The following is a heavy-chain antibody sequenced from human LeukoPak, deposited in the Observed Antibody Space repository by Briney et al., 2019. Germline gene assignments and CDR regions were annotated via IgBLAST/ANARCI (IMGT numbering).Heavy chain of an antibody. CDR1: GGSISSYY. CDR3: AREHYYDSSGYGAFDI. Sequence: PSETLSLTCTVSGGSISSYYWSWILQPPGKGLEWIGYIYYSGSTNYNPSLKSRVTISVDTSKNQFSLKLSSVTAADTAVYYCAREHYYDSSGYGAFDIWGQGTMVTVSS. D-gene: IGHD3-22*01. V-gene: IGHV4-59*01. J-gene: IGHJ3*02. CDR2: IYYSGST.